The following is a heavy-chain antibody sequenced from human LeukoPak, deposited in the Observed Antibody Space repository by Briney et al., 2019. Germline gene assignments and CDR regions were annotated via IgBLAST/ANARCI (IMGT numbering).Heavy chain of an antibody. V-gene: IGHV4-34*01. Sequence: SETLSLTCAVYGGSFSGYYWCWIRQPPGKGLEWIGSIYYSGSTYYNPSLKSRVTISVDTSKNQFSLKLSSVTAADTAVYYCARRAYDSSGYYPLGMDVWGQGTTVTVSS. CDR2: IYYSGST. CDR3: ARRAYDSSGYYPLGMDV. CDR1: GGSFSGYY. D-gene: IGHD3-22*01. J-gene: IGHJ6*02.